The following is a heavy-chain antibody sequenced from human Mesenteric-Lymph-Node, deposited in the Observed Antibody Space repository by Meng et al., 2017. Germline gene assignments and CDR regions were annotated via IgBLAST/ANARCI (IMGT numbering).Heavy chain of an antibody. CDR2: INPNSGGT. Sequence: ASVKVSCKASGYTFTSYYMHWVRQAPGQGLEWMGWINPNSGGTNYAQKFQGRVTMTRDTSISTAYMELSRLRSDDTAVYYCARATTVVTPTDYRGQGTLVTVSS. J-gene: IGHJ4*02. V-gene: IGHV1-2*02. CDR1: GYTFTSYY. CDR3: ARATTVVTPTDY. D-gene: IGHD4-23*01.